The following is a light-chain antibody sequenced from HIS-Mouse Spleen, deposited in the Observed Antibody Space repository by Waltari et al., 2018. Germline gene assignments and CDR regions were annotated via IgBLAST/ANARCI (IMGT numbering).Light chain of an antibody. CDR3: YSTDSSGNHRV. V-gene: IGLV3-10*01. J-gene: IGLJ2*01. CDR1: ALPKKY. CDR2: EDS. Sequence: SYELTQPPSVSVSPGQTARITCSGDALPKKYSYWYQQKSGQAPVLVLYEDSKRPSGIPARFSGSSSGTMATLTISGAQVEDDADYYCYSTDSSGNHRVFGGGTKLTVL.